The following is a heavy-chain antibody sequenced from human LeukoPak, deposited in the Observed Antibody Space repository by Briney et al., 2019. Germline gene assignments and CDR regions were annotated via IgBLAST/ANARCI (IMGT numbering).Heavy chain of an antibody. CDR3: AREDRGSGSCLSGASSFFDY. D-gene: IGHD3-10*01. CDR2: IYYSGST. V-gene: IGHV4-59*01. Sequence: PSETLSLTCTVSGGSISSYYWSWIRQPPGKGLEWIGYIYYSGSTNYNPSLKSRATISVDTSKNQFSLKLSSVTAADTAVYYCAREDRGSGSCLSGASSFFDYWGQGTLVTVSS. CDR1: GGSISSYY. J-gene: IGHJ4*02.